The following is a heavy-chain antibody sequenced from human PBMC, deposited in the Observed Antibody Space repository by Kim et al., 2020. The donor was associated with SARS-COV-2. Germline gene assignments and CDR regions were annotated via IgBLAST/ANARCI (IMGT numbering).Heavy chain of an antibody. CDR3: ARLWPMPYYDSSGYHNWFDP. Sequence: SETLSLTCTVSGGSISSYYWSWIRQPPGKGLEWIGYIYYSGSTNYNPSLKSRVTISVDTSKNQFSLKLSSVTAADTAVYYCARLWPMPYYDSSGYHNWFDPWGQGTLVTVSS. J-gene: IGHJ5*02. D-gene: IGHD3-22*01. CDR2: IYYSGST. V-gene: IGHV4-59*01. CDR1: GGSISSYY.